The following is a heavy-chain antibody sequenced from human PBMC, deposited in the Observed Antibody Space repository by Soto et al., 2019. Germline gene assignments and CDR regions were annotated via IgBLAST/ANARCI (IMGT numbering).Heavy chain of an antibody. CDR1: GYIFTPYW. D-gene: IGHD6-13*01. CDR2: IFPGDSDT. V-gene: IGHV5-51*07. Sequence: DSLKLSGRGSGYIFTPYWIGWVHQMPGEGLEWMGIIFPGDSDTRYSPSFQGQVTFSVDKSISTAYLHWSSLKASDTAMYYCVRRHVTATGIDLFASLGKGTLVTGSS. J-gene: IGHJ5*01. CDR3: VRRHVTATGIDLFAS.